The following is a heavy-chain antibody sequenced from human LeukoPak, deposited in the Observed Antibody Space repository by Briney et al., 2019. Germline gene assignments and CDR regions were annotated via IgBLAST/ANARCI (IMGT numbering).Heavy chain of an antibody. CDR2: ISTTTYT. CDR1: GFTFSSFS. CDR3: ARGNYFDY. V-gene: IGHV3-21*01. Sequence: GRYLSFSCAASGFTFSSFSMHWVRPATGKGLEWVSSISTTTYTYYADSVKGRFTISRDNAKNSLYLQMNSLRAEDTGVYYCARGNYFDYWGLGTLVTVSS. J-gene: IGHJ4*02. D-gene: IGHD3-10*01.